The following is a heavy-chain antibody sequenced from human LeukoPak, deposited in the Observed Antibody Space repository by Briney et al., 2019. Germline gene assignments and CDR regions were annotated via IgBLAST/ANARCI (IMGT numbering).Heavy chain of an antibody. CDR1: GGSISSSSYY. V-gene: IGHV4-39*07. D-gene: IGHD3-22*01. J-gene: IGHJ4*02. Sequence: SETLSLTCTVSGGSISSSSYYWGWIRQPPGKGLEWIGSIYYSGSTYYNPSLKSRVTISVDTSKNQFSLKLSSVTAADTAVYYCARSTGPAYYYDSSGYYYFDYWGQGTLVTVSS. CDR3: ARSTGPAYYYDSSGYYYFDY. CDR2: IYYSGST.